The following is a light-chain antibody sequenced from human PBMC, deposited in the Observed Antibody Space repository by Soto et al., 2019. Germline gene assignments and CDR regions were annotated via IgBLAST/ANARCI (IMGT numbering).Light chain of an antibody. Sequence: DIQMTQSPSTLSASVGDRVPITCRASQSISNWLAWYQQKPGKAPKLLIYKASSLESGVPSRFSGSGSGTEFTLTISSLQPDDFATYYCQQYNSYPYTSGQGTELEIK. V-gene: IGKV1-5*03. CDR3: QQYNSYPYT. J-gene: IGKJ2*01. CDR2: KAS. CDR1: QSISNW.